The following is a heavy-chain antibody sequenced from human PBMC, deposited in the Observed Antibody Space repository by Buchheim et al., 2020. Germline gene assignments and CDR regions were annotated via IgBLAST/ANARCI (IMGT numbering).Heavy chain of an antibody. D-gene: IGHD5-12*01. J-gene: IGHJ4*02. CDR3: AQANIVVSRTDYYFDS. CDR2: VFETGTT. V-gene: IGHV4-31*03. CDR1: GGSMTGGTYY. Sequence: QAQLQESGPGLVKPSQTLSLTCSVFGGSMTGGTYYWTWIRQRPGKGLEWIGYVFETGTTSYNPSLQSRVLISRATSKREFSMRLTSVTAADTAVYYCAQANIVVSRTDYYFDSWGQGSL.